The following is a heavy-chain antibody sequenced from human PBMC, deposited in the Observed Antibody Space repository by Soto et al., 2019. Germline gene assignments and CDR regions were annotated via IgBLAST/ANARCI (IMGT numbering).Heavy chain of an antibody. CDR1: GLTFSNYA. J-gene: IGHJ4*02. CDR2: MSGSSSTT. CDR3: AKNQERELPRVIDF. D-gene: IGHD1-7*01. Sequence: GGSLGLSGAPSGLTFSNYAMSWVRQVPGGGLEWVSSMSGSSSTTYYEDSVRGRFTISRNRTKNTLYLQMSSLRAEDTALYYCAKNQERELPRVIDFWGQGTLVTVSS. V-gene: IGHV3-23*01.